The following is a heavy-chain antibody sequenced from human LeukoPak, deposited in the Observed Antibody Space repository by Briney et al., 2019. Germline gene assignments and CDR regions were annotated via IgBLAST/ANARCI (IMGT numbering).Heavy chain of an antibody. CDR2: INSSGRT. V-gene: IGHV4-4*07. J-gene: IGHJ4*02. CDR3: ARDYSYPDY. CDR1: GASISAYH. D-gene: IGHD5-18*01. Sequence: PSETLSLTCSVSGASISAYHWSWIRQPAGKGLEWIGRINSSGRTNYITSLKSRLTMSVDTSKNQFSLKLNSVTAADTAVYYCARDYSYPDYWGQGTLVTVSS.